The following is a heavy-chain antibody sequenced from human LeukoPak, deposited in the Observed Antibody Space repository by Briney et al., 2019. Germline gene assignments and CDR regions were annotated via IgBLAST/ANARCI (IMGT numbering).Heavy chain of an antibody. CDR2: ISAYNGNT. CDR3: ARDEQVYFDY. J-gene: IGHJ4*02. Sequence: ASVKVSCKASGYTFTSYYMHWVRQAPGQGLEWMGWISAYNGNTNYAQKLQGRVTMTTDTSTSTAYMELRSLRSDDTAVYYCARDEQVYFDYWGQGTLVTVSS. D-gene: IGHD1/OR15-1a*01. V-gene: IGHV1-18*04. CDR1: GYTFTSYY.